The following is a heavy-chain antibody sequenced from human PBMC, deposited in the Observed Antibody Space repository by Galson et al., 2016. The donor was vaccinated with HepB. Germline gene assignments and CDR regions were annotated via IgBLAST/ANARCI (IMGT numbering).Heavy chain of an antibody. Sequence: SLRLSCAASGFTVSSNYMSWVRQAPGKGLEWVSVIYSGGSTYYADSVKGRFIISRDNSKNTVYLQMSSLRAEDTAVYYCARGYGSYHDYWGQGIPVTVSS. V-gene: IGHV3-66*01. D-gene: IGHD2-15*01. CDR1: GFTVSSNY. J-gene: IGHJ4*02. CDR2: IYSGGST. CDR3: ARGYGSYHDY.